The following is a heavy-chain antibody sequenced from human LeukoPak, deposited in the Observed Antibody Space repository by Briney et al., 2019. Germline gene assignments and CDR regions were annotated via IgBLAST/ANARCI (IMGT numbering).Heavy chain of an antibody. CDR2: ISYSGST. D-gene: IGHD3-22*01. CDR1: GGSISSYY. Sequence: SETLSLTCTVSGGSISSYYWSWIRQPPGKGLEWIGYISYSGSTNYSPSLKSRVTISVDTSKNQFSLKLSSVTAAGTAVYYCARLSYDTSGYWPDYFDYWGQGTLVTVPS. CDR3: ARLSYDTSGYWPDYFDY. J-gene: IGHJ4*02. V-gene: IGHV4-59*08.